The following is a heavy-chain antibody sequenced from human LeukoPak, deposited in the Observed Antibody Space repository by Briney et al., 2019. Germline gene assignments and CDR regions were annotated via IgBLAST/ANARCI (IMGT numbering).Heavy chain of an antibody. D-gene: IGHD3-9*01. CDR3: VRGGYYDILTGYYPFDY. Sequence: PSETLSLTCAVYGGSFSGYYWSWIRQPPGKGLEWIGEINHSGSTNYNPSLKSRVTISVDTSKNQFSLKLSSVTAADTAVYYCVRGGYYDILTGYYPFDYWGQGTLVTVSS. CDR2: INHSGST. CDR1: GGSFSGYY. V-gene: IGHV4-34*01. J-gene: IGHJ4*02.